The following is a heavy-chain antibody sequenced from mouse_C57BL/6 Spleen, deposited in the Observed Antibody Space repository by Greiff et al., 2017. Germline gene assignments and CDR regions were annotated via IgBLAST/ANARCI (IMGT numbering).Heavy chain of an antibody. Sequence: VQLKQPGAELVKPGASVKMSCKASGYTFTSYWITWVKQRPGQGLEWIGDIYPGSGSTNYNEKFKSKATLTVDTSSSTAYMQLSSLTSEDSAVYYCARIPSITTVVATNDYWGQSTTLTVSS. CDR1: GYTFTSYW. CDR3: ARIPSITTVVATNDY. V-gene: IGHV1-55*01. CDR2: IYPGSGST. J-gene: IGHJ2*01. D-gene: IGHD1-1*01.